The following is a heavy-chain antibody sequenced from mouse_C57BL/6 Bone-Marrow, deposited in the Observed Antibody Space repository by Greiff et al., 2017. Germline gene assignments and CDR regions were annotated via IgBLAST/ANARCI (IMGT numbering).Heavy chain of an antibody. CDR3: ARDSPGGYYGFAY. CDR1: GFTFSSYA. D-gene: IGHD1-1*01. Sequence: EVKLVESGGGLVKPGGSLKLSCAASGFTFSSYAMSWVRQTPEKRLEWVATISDGGSYTYYPDNVKGRFTISRDNAKNNLYLQMSHLKSEDTAMXYCARDSPGGYYGFAYWGQGTLVTVSA. V-gene: IGHV5-4*01. J-gene: IGHJ3*01. CDR2: ISDGGSYT.